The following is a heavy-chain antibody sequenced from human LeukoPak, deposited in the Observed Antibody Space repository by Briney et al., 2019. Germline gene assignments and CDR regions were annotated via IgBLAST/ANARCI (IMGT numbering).Heavy chain of an antibody. V-gene: IGHV1-69*13. D-gene: IGHD3-9*01. Sequence: GASVKVSCKASGGTFSSYAISWVRQAPGQGLEWMGGIIPIFGTANYAQKFQGRVTITADESTSTAYMELSSLRSEDTAVYYCARGRGGGGLIVRLLLYYYFDYWGQGTLVTVSS. CDR3: ARGRGGGGLIVRLLLYYYFDY. J-gene: IGHJ4*02. CDR1: GGTFSSYA. CDR2: IIPIFGTA.